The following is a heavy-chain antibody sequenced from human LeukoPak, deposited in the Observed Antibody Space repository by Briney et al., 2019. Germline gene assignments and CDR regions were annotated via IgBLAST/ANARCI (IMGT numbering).Heavy chain of an antibody. Sequence: PSETLSLTCTVSGGSISNYFWSWIRQPPGKGLEWIGYIYFTGRTNYNPSLKSRVTTSIDTSENQFSLQLTSVTAADTAEYYCARAVGSVGSLLGYYYYYMYVWGRGTTVTVSS. V-gene: IGHV4-59*01. J-gene: IGHJ6*03. CDR1: GGSISNYF. CDR2: IYFTGRT. D-gene: IGHD1-26*01. CDR3: ARAVGSVGSLLGYYYYYMYV.